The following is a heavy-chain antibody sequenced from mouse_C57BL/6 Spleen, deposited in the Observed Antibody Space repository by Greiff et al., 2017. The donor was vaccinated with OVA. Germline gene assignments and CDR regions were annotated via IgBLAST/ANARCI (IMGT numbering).Heavy chain of an antibody. CDR2: IYPGDGDT. Sequence: VKLMESGAELVKPGASVKISCKASGYAFSSYWMNWVKQRPGKGLEWIGQIYPGDGDTNYNGKFKGKATLTADKSSSTAYMQLSSLTSEDSAVYFCARSGGSSLYAMDYWGQGTSVTVSS. V-gene: IGHV1-80*01. D-gene: IGHD1-1*01. J-gene: IGHJ4*01. CDR1: GYAFSSYW. CDR3: ARSGGSSLYAMDY.